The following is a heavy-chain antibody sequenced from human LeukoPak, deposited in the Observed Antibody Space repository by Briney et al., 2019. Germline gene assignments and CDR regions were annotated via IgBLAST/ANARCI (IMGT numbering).Heavy chain of an antibody. D-gene: IGHD6-19*01. CDR2: ISAYNGNT. CDR3: ARDPYIAVAGYPPPNWFDP. V-gene: IGHV1-18*01. CDR1: GYTFTSYG. Sequence: ASVKVSCKASGYTFTSYGISWVRQAPGQGLEWMGWISAYNGNTNYAQKLQGRVTMTTDTSTSTAYMELSSLRSEDTAVYYCARDPYIAVAGYPPPNWFDPWGQGTLVTVSS. J-gene: IGHJ5*02.